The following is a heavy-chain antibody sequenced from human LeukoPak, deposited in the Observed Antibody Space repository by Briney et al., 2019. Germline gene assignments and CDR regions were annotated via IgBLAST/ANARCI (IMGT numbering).Heavy chain of an antibody. D-gene: IGHD3-22*01. Sequence: SETLSLTCTVSGGSISSGDYYWSWIRQPPGQDLEWIGYIYYSGSAYYNPSLKSRVTISVDTSKNQFSLKLSSVTAADTAVYYCAREKLPYDSSGYYGDWGQGTLVTVSS. V-gene: IGHV4-30-4*01. CDR3: AREKLPYDSSGYYGD. CDR2: IYYSGSA. J-gene: IGHJ4*02. CDR1: GGSISSGDYY.